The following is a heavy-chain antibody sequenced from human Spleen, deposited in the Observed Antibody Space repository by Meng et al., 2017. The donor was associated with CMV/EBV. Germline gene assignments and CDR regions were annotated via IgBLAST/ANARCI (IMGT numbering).Heavy chain of an antibody. Sequence: SGITFSRYAMGGVRQAPEKGLEWVSVIYSGGSSTYYADSVKGRFTISRDNSKNTLYLQMNSLRAEDTAVYYCAKEYCTNGVCPYFDYWGQGTLVTVSS. V-gene: IGHV3-23*03. J-gene: IGHJ4*02. CDR2: IYSGGSST. CDR3: AKEYCTNGVCPYFDY. CDR1: GITFSRYA. D-gene: IGHD2-8*01.